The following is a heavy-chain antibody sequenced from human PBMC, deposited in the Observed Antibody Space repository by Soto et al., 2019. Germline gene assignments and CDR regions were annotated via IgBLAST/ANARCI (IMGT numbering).Heavy chain of an antibody. CDR3: TRQGDCSSTSCLSYYYSGMDV. CDR1: GFSFGDYA. D-gene: IGHD2-2*01. V-gene: IGHV3-49*03. J-gene: IGHJ6*02. CDR2: IRGTVYGGTT. Sequence: GGSLRLSCTASGFSFGDYAMSWFRQAPGKGLEWVGFIRGTVYGGTTQYAASVKGGFTISRDDSKSIAYLQMNSLKTEDTALYYCTRQGDCSSTSCLSYYYSGMDVWGQGTPVTVSS.